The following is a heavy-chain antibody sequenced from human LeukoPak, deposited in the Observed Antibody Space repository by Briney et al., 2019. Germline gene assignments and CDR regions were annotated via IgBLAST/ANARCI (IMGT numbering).Heavy chain of an antibody. V-gene: IGHV1-69*06. D-gene: IGHD3-3*01. CDR3: ARSRGVGRPTYYYYYMDV. CDR2: IIPIFGTA. J-gene: IGHJ6*03. CDR1: GGTFSSYA. Sequence: EASVKVSCKASGGTFSSYAISWVRQAPGQGLEWMGGIIPIFGTANYAQKFQGRVTITADKSTSTAYMELSSLRSEDTAVYYCARSRGVGRPTYYYYYMDVWGKGTTVTVSS.